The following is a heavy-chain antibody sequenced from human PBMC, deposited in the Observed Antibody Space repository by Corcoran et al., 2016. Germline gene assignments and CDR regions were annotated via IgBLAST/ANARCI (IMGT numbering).Heavy chain of an antibody. V-gene: IGHV4-34*01. CDR1: GGSFSGYY. CDR2: INHSGST. CDR3: ARGSEGYFDY. Sequence: QVQLQQWGAGLLKPSETLSLTCAVYGGSFSGYYWSWIRQPPGKGLEWIGEINHSGSTNYNPSLKSRVTISVDTSKNQFSLKLSSVTAADTAVYYWARGSEGYFDYWGQGTLVTVSS. J-gene: IGHJ4*02.